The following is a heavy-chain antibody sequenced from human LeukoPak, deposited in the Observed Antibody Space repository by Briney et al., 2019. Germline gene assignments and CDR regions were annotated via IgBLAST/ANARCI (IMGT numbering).Heavy chain of an antibody. CDR1: GGSISSHY. CDR3: ARRDYVSGSYSFDP. J-gene: IGHJ5*02. CDR2: IYNSGST. D-gene: IGHD3-10*01. V-gene: IGHV4-59*08. Sequence: SETLSLTCTVSGGSISSHYWSWIRQPPGKGLEWIGYIYNSGSTNYNPSLKSRCTISEDMSKNQFSLKLSSVTAADTAVYYCARRDYVSGSYSFDPWGQGTLVTVSS.